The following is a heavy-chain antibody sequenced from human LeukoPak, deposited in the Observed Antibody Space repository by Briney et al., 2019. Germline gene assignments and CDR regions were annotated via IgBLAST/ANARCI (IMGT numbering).Heavy chain of an antibody. Sequence: GGSLRLSCAASGFTVSSNYMSWVRQAPGKGLEWVSVIYSGGSTYYADSVKGRFTISRDNSKNTLYLQMGSLRAEDMAVYYCARDGTYYDFWSGPLDYWGQGTLVTVSS. J-gene: IGHJ4*02. D-gene: IGHD3-3*01. V-gene: IGHV3-53*05. CDR1: GFTVSSNY. CDR2: IYSGGST. CDR3: ARDGTYYDFWSGPLDY.